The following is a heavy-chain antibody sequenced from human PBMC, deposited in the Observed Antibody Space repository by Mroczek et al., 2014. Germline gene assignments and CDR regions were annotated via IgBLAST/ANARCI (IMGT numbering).Heavy chain of an antibody. CDR3: ARGVRPLRYCTNGVCRYYFDY. Sequence: QVQLQQWGAGLLKPSETLSLTCAVYGGSFSGYYWSWIRQPPGKGLEWIGEINHSGSTNYNPSLKSRVTISVDTSKNQFSLKLSSVTAADTAVYYCARGVRPLRYCTNGVCRYYFDYWGQGTPGHRLL. CDR1: GGSFSGYY. V-gene: IGHV4-34*01. J-gene: IGHJ4*02. D-gene: IGHD2-8*01. CDR2: INHSGST.